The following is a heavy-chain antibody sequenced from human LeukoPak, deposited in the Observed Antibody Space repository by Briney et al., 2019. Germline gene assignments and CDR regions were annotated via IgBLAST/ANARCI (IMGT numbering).Heavy chain of an antibody. CDR1: GFTFSDHY. Sequence: GSLRLSCAASGFTFSDHYMDWVRQAPGKGLEWIGEINHSGSTNYNPSLKSRVTISVDTSKNQFSLKLSSVTAADTAVYFCARVDYYDSSAFYSSFDYWGQGTLVTVSS. J-gene: IGHJ4*02. D-gene: IGHD3-22*01. CDR2: INHSGST. CDR3: ARVDYYDSSAFYSSFDY. V-gene: IGHV4-34*01.